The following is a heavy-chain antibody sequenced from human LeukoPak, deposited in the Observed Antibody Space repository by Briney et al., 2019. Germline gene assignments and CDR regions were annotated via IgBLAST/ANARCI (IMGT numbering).Heavy chain of an antibody. CDR2: ISSSSSTI. J-gene: IGHJ6*03. D-gene: IGHD1-1*01. CDR3: ARVATDYYYYMDV. V-gene: IGHV3-48*04. Sequence: GGSLRLSCAASGFTFSNYWMGWVRQAPGKGLEWVSYISSSSSTIYYADSVKGRFTISRDNAKNSLYLQMNSLRAEDTAVYYCARVATDYYYYMDVWGKGTTVTVSS. CDR1: GFTFSNYW.